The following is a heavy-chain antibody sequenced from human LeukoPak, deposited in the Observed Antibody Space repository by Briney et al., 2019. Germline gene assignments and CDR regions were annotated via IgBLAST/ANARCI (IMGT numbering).Heavy chain of an antibody. Sequence: GGSLRLSCAASGFTFSSYAMSWVRQAPGKGLEWVSAISGSGGSTYYADSVKGRFTISRDNSKNTLYLQMNSLKTEDTAVYYCTTDSIQLWLPTAFDYWGQGTLVTVSS. J-gene: IGHJ4*02. CDR2: ISGSGGST. D-gene: IGHD5-18*01. CDR1: GFTFSSYA. V-gene: IGHV3-23*01. CDR3: TTDSIQLWLPTAFDY.